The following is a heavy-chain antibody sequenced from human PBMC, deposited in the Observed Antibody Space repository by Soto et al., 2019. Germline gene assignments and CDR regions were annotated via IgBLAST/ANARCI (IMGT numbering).Heavy chain of an antibody. D-gene: IGHD1-26*01. CDR3: ACFPRWELLRSPSYFDY. V-gene: IGHV1-69*13. CDR2: IIPIFGTA. CDR1: GDTFSSYA. J-gene: IGHJ4*02. Sequence: SVKVSCKASGDTFSSYAISWVRQAPGQGLEWMGGIIPIFGTANYAQKFQGRVTITADESTSTAYMELSSLRSEDTAVYYCACFPRWELLRSPSYFDYSGQGTLVTVSS.